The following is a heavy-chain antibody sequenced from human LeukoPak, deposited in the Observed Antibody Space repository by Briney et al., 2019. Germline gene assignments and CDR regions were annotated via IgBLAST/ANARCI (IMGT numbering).Heavy chain of an antibody. CDR2: INHSGST. CDR1: GGSFRGYY. CDR3: ARAHSSSWYYFDY. J-gene: IGHJ4*02. V-gene: IGHV4-34*01. Sequence: SETLSLTCAVYGGSFRGYYWSWIRQPPGKGLEWIGEINHSGSTNYNPSLKSRVTISVDTSKNQFSLKLSSVTAADTAVYYCARAHSSSWYYFDYWGQGTLVTVSS. D-gene: IGHD6-13*01.